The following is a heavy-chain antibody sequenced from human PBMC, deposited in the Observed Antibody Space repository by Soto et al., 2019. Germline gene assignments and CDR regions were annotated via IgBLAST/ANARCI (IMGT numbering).Heavy chain of an antibody. V-gene: IGHV3-21*01. J-gene: IGHJ5*02. CDR3: ARDPNWNYGPPPRGFDP. Sequence: GGSLRLSCAASGFTFSSYSMNWVRQAPGKGLDWVSSISSSSSYIYYADSVKGRFTISRDNAKNSLYLQMNSLRAEDTAVYYCARDPNWNYGPPPRGFDPWGQGTLVTVSS. CDR2: ISSSSSYI. D-gene: IGHD1-7*01. CDR1: GFTFSSYS.